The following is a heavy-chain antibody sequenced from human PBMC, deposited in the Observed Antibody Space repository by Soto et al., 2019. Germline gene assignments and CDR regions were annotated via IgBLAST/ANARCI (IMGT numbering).Heavy chain of an antibody. V-gene: IGHV3-9*01. D-gene: IGHD1-1*01. CDR1: GFTFDDYA. CDR3: ARHPPLIASGTNNWFDP. Sequence: GGSLRLSCAASGFTFDDYAMHWVRQAPGKGLEWVSGISWNSGSIGYADSVKGRFTISRDNAKNSLYLQMNSLRAEDTAVYYCARHPPLIASGTNNWFDPWGQGTPVTVSS. CDR2: ISWNSGSI. J-gene: IGHJ5*02.